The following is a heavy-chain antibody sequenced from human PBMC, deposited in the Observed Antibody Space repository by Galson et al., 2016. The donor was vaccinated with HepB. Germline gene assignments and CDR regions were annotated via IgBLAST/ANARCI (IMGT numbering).Heavy chain of an antibody. CDR1: GFTFSNAW. CDR3: ASPAPYYDNSSIIKY. CDR2: IRQDGSEI. V-gene: IGHV3-7*03. D-gene: IGHD3-22*01. J-gene: IGHJ4*02. Sequence: SLRLSCAASGFTFSNAWMTWVRQAPGKGLDWVANIRQDGSEIYYVDSVKGRFTISRDNAKNSLYLQMNSLRAEDTAVYYCASPAPYYDNSSIIKYWGQGTLVTVSS.